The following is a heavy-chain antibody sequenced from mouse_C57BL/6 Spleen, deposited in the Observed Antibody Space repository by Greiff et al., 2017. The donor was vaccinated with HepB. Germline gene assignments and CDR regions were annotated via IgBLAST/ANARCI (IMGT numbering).Heavy chain of an antibody. CDR2: ILPGSGST. CDR3: ASLSDGSSYAFAY. J-gene: IGHJ3*01. D-gene: IGHD1-1*01. V-gene: IGHV1-9*01. Sequence: QVQLQQSGAELMKPGASVKLSCKATGYTFTGYWIEWVKQRPGHGLEWIGEILPGSGSTNYNEKFKGKATFPADTSSNTAYMQLSSLITEDSAIYYCASLSDGSSYAFAYWGQGTLVTVSA. CDR1: GYTFTGYW.